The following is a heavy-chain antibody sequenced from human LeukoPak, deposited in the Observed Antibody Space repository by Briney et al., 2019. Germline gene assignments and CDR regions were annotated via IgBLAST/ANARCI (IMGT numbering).Heavy chain of an antibody. CDR2: IYSGGKT. CDR1: GFTVSGNY. D-gene: IGHD3-10*01. V-gene: IGHV3-53*05. J-gene: IGHJ4*02. Sequence: GSLRLSCAASGFTVSGNYMSWVRQAPGKGLEWVSVIYSGGKTYYADSVKGRFTISRDNSENTVDFQMNSLRAEDTAVYHCARGLWFGDCHFDYWGQGTLVTVSS. CDR3: ARGLWFGDCHFDY.